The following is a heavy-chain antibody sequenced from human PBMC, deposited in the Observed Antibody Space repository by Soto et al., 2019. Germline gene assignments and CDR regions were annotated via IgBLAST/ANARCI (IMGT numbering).Heavy chain of an antibody. J-gene: IGHJ5*02. CDR1: GFMVKNYE. CDR3: TRGSGSYYFDGDH. CDR2: INSRGDRT. D-gene: IGHD3-10*01. Sequence: EVQLLDSGGDLRQPGGSLRLSCAASGFMVKNYEMSWVRQAPGKGLEWVSAINSRGDRTYYAGPVKGRFTISRDNSKNTLYLHMTSLRVEDTAMYFCTRGSGSYYFDGDHWGQGTLVTVSS. V-gene: IGHV3-23*01.